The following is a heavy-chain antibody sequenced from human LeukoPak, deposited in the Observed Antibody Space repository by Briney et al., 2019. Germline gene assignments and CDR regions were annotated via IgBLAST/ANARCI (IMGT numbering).Heavy chain of an antibody. Sequence: SETLSLTCTVSGGSISSYYWSWIRQPPGKGLEWIGYIYYSGSTNYNPSLKSRVTISVDTSKNQFSLKLSSVTAADTAVYYCARVRSRKLDYWGQGTLVTVSS. CDR3: ARVRSRKLDY. J-gene: IGHJ4*02. V-gene: IGHV4-59*01. D-gene: IGHD1-26*01. CDR2: IYYSGST. CDR1: GGSISSYY.